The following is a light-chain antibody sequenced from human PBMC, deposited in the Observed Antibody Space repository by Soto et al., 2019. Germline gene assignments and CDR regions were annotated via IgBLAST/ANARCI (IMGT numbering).Light chain of an antibody. CDR3: QKYNNWLT. CDR2: GAS. V-gene: IGKV3-15*01. J-gene: IGKJ1*01. Sequence: EIVMTQSPATLSVSPGERATLSCRASQSVSNNLAWYQKKPVQAPRLLIYGASNRATGIPARFSVSGSRTEFTLNISRLESEDFAFYYGQKYNNWLTLGQGTKMEIK. CDR1: QSVSNN.